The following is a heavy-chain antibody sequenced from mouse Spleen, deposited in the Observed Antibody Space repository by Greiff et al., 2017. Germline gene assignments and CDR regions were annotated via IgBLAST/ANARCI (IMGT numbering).Heavy chain of an antibody. D-gene: IGHD3-3*01. CDR2: ISSGGSYT. J-gene: IGHJ1*01. CDR1: GFTFSSYA. V-gene: IGHV5-9-3*01. CDR3: ARHSYGPWKYFDV. Sequence: DVKLVESGGGLVKPGGSLKLSCAASGFTFSSYAMSWVRQTPEKRLEWVATISSGGSYTYYPDSVKGRFTISRDNAKNTLYLQMSSLRSEDTAMYYCARHSYGPWKYFDVWGAGTTVTVSS.